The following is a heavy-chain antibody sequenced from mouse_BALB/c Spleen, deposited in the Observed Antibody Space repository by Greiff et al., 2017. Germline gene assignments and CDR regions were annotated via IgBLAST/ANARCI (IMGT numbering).Heavy chain of an antibody. J-gene: IGHJ2*01. V-gene: IGHV1-87*01. Sequence: QVQLKQSGAELARPGASVKLSCKASGYTFTSYWMQWVKQRPGQGLEWIGAIYPGDGDTRYTQKFKGKATLTADKSSSTAYMQLSSLASEDSAVYYCARSGGSSYFDYWGQGTTLTVSS. CDR3: ARSGGSSYFDY. D-gene: IGHD1-1*01. CDR1: GYTFTSYW. CDR2: IYPGDGDT.